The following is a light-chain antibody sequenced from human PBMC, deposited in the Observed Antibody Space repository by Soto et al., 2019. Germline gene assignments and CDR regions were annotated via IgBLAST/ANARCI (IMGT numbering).Light chain of an antibody. CDR3: QQYNSYPHT. J-gene: IGKJ2*01. V-gene: IGKV1-5*03. Sequence: DIQLTQSPSTLSPSVGDRVTITCRASQSISSWLAWYQQKPGKAPKLLIYKASSLQSGVPSWFSGSGSGTEFTLTISSLQPYDFATYYCQQYNSYPHTFGQGTKLEIK. CDR1: QSISSW. CDR2: KAS.